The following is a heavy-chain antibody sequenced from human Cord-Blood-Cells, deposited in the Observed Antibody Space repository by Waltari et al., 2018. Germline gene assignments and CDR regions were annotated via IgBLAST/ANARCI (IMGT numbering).Heavy chain of an antibody. V-gene: IGHV1-69*12. CDR2: VIPIVGTA. CDR1: GGTFSSYA. D-gene: IGHD7-27*01. CDR3: ASRTGEAGDWYFDL. Sequence: QVQLVQSGAEVKKPGSSVKVSCKASGGTFSSYAISWVRQAPGQGLEWMGGVIPIVGTANYEQKFQGRVAITADEATSTAYMELSSLRSEDTAVYYCASRTGEAGDWYFDLWGRGTLVTVSS. J-gene: IGHJ2*01.